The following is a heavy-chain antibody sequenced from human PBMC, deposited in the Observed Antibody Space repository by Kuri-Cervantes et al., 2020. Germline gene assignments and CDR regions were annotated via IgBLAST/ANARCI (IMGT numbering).Heavy chain of an antibody. CDR2: INSDGSST. J-gene: IGHJ4*02. CDR3: AKGSYFSDY. V-gene: IGHV3-74*01. Sequence: GESLKISCAASGFTFSNYWMHWVRQAPGKGLVWVSRINSDGSSTSYADSVEGRFTISRDNAKNTLYLQMNSLRAEDTAVYYCAKGSYFSDYWGQGTLVTVSS. CDR1: GFTFSNYW. D-gene: IGHD1-26*01.